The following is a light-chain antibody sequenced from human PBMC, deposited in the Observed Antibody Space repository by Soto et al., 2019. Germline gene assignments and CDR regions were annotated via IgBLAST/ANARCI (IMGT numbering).Light chain of an antibody. CDR1: QSVSSY. V-gene: IGKV3-11*01. Sequence: EIVLTQSPATLSLSPGERATLSCRASQSVSSYLAWYQHKPGQAPRLLIYDASNRATGIPARFSGSGSGTDFTLTISSLEPEDFAVYYCQQRSNWPPFGGGTKVEIK. CDR2: DAS. J-gene: IGKJ4*01. CDR3: QQRSNWPP.